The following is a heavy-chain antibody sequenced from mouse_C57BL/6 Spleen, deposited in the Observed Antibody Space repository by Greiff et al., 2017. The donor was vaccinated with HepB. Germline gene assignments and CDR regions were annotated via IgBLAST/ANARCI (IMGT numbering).Heavy chain of an antibody. V-gene: IGHV3-6*01. CDR2: ISYDGSN. J-gene: IGHJ2*01. CDR3: ARIPAYYSNYFDY. CDR1: GYSITSGYY. Sequence: EVKLMESGPGLVKPSQSLSLTCSVTGYSITSGYYWNWIRQFPGNKLEWMGYISYDGSNNYNPSLKNRISITRDTSKNQFFLKLNSVTTEDTATYYCARIPAYYSNYFDYWGQGTTLTVSS. D-gene: IGHD2-5*01.